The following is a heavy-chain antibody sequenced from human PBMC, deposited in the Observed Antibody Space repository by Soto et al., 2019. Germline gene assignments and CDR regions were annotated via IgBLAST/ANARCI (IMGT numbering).Heavy chain of an antibody. CDR1: GFTFTSYA. CDR2: ISGNGVNT. V-gene: IGHV3-23*01. CDR3: ARTSRPSSSRYFDL. D-gene: IGHD6-13*01. Sequence: EVQLLESGGDLVQPGGSLRLSCAASGFTFTSYAMAWVRQAPGKGLEWVSTISGNGVNTYYADSVKGRFTISRDNSKTTLDLQMNSMRAEDMAVYYCARTSRPSSSRYFDLWGRGTLVTVSS. J-gene: IGHJ2*01.